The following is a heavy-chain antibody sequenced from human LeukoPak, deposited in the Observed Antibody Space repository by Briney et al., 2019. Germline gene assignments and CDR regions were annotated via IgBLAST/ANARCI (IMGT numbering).Heavy chain of an antibody. CDR1: GFTFSSFS. D-gene: IGHD3-10*01. J-gene: IGHJ4*02. V-gene: IGHV3-48*04. CDR2: ISSSGSTI. CDR3: ARVRITMVRGVIKHLDY. Sequence: GGSLRLSCAASGFTFSSFSMNWVRQAPGKGLEWVSYISSSGSTIYYADSVKGRFTISRDNAKNSLYLQMNSLRAEDTAVYYCARVRITMVRGVIKHLDYWGQGTLVTVSS.